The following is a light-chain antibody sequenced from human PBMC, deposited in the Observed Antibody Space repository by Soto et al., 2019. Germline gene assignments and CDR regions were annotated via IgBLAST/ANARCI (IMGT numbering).Light chain of an antibody. CDR3: SSYTSSAPGVV. V-gene: IGLV2-14*03. CDR1: SSDVGGSDY. CDR2: DVS. Sequence: QSALTQPASVSGSPGQSITLSCSGTSSDVGGSDYVSWYQQHPGEAPKLMIYDVSYRPSGVSNRFSGSKSANTASLTISGLQADDEADYFCSSYTSSAPGVVSGGGTKLTVL. J-gene: IGLJ2*01.